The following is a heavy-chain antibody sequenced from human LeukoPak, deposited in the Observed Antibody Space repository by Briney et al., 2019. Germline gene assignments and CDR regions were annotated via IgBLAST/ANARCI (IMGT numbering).Heavy chain of an antibody. Sequence: GESLQISCKGSSYSFTSYWMGWVRQMPGKGLEWMGIIYTGDSDTKYSPYFQVQVTTSADKASITASLQSSSIKASDTAMYYCARLSGRYCSGGSFHNWFDPWGQGTLVTVSS. CDR2: IYTGDSDT. D-gene: IGHD2-15*01. V-gene: IGHV5-51*01. CDR1: SYSFTSYW. CDR3: ARLSGRYCSGGSFHNWFDP. J-gene: IGHJ5*02.